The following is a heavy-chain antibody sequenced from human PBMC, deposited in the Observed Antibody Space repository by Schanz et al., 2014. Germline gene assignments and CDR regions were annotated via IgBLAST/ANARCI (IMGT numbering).Heavy chain of an antibody. CDR3: ARGRVLES. J-gene: IGHJ5*02. V-gene: IGHV3-7*01. CDR1: GFTFSGFW. D-gene: IGHD1-1*01. CDR2: IKKDGSEK. Sequence: VQLVDSGGGLVKPGGSLRLSCTASGFTFSGFWMTWVRQAPGKGLEWVANIKKDGSEKYYVDSVKGRFTISRDNAKNSLFLQMNSLRPEDTAVYYCARGRVLESWGQGTLVTVSS.